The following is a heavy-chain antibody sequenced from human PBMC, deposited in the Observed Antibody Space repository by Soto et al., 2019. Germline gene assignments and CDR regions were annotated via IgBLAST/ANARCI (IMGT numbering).Heavy chain of an antibody. CDR2: INSDGSHT. D-gene: IGHD5-12*01. V-gene: IGHV3-74*01. Sequence: EVQLVESGGGLVQPGGSLRLSCAASGLSFNIYWMHWVRQVPGKGLVWLARINSDGSHTIYVDSVKGRFTISRDNAKTTVLLQMHSLRDEDTGVYYCAGGMAGLDVWGRGTTLTVSS. CDR1: GLSFNIYW. J-gene: IGHJ6*04. CDR3: AGGMAGLDV.